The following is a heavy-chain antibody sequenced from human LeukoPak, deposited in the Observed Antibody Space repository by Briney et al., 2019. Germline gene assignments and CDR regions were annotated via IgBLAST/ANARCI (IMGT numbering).Heavy chain of an antibody. CDR1: GYSISSGYY. CDR2: IYHSGST. V-gene: IGHV4-38-2*01. Sequence: SETLSLTCAVSGYSISSGYYWGWIRQPPGKGREWIGSIYHSGSTYYNPSLKSRVTISVDTSNNQFSLKLSSVTAADTAVYYCARQGYDFWSGYYYYMDVWGKGTTVTVSS. CDR3: ARQGYDFWSGYYYYMDV. J-gene: IGHJ6*03. D-gene: IGHD3-3*01.